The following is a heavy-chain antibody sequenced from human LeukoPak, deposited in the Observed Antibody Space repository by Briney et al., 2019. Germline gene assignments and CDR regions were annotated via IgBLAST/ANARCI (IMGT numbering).Heavy chain of an antibody. CDR3: ARTAGIAVAGSRQYFDY. CDR2: FYYSEST. CDR1: GVLISSISYY. V-gene: IGHV4-39*01. Sequence: PSETLSFTCTVSGVLISSISYYWGWIRQPPGKGLEWIGSFYYSESTYYNPSLMSRVTISVDTSKNQFTLKLSSVTAADTAVYYCARTAGIAVAGSRQYFDYWGQGTLVTVSS. J-gene: IGHJ4*02. D-gene: IGHD6-19*01.